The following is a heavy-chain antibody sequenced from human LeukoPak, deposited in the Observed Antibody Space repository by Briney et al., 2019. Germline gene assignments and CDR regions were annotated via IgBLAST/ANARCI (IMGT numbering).Heavy chain of an antibody. Sequence: GGSLRLSFPASGSTFSTHSLGWVRQPPGKGLEWVSSIGISGNTYYADSVKGRFTISRDNSKDTLFLQLNSLRVEDTAVYYCASEIRPNGYWGQGTLVTVSS. V-gene: IGHV3-23*01. CDR3: ASEIRPNGY. D-gene: IGHD2-8*01. J-gene: IGHJ4*02. CDR2: IGISGNT. CDR1: GSTFSTHS.